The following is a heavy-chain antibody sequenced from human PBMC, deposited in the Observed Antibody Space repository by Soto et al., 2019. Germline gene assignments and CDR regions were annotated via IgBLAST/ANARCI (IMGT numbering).Heavy chain of an antibody. J-gene: IGHJ5*02. V-gene: IGHV5-51*01. CDR1: GYRLDAAW. CDR2: IKPGGSDL. Sequence: GESLKISCKGVGYRLDAAWIGWVRQMPGKGLEWMGIIKPGGSDLRYSPSFRGQVTISADAAVNTAYLQWDSLKASDTLYLQMHSLRSEDTAIYYCARISRYCSGGDCHAWGQGTQVTVSS. CDR3: HSLRSEDTAIYYCARISRYCSGGDCHA. D-gene: IGHD2-15*01.